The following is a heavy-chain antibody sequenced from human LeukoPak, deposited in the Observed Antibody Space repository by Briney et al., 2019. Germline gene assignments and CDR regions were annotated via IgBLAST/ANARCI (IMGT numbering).Heavy chain of an antibody. V-gene: IGHV4-34*01. J-gene: IGHJ4*02. CDR2: INHSGST. CDR3: ARARPKYYYDSSGFDY. Sequence: SETLSLTCAVYGGSFSGYYWSWIRQPPGKGLEWIGEINHSGSTNYNPSLKSRVTISVDTSKNQFSLKLSSVTAADTAVYYRARARPKYYYDSSGFDYRGQGTLVTVSS. CDR1: GGSFSGYY. D-gene: IGHD3-22*01.